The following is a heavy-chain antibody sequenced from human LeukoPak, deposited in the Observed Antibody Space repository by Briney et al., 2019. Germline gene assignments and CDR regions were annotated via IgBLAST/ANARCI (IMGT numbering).Heavy chain of an antibody. J-gene: IGHJ5*02. CDR3: AREVRFCTGDTCYRWFDP. V-gene: IGHV1-2*02. Sequence: ASVKVSCKASGYTFTGYYMHWVRQAPGQGLEWMGWINPNSGGTNYAQKFQGRVTMTRDTSISTAYMELSRLRSDDTAVYYCAREVRFCTGDTCYRWFDPWGQGTLVTVSS. D-gene: IGHD2-15*01. CDR1: GYTFTGYY. CDR2: INPNSGGT.